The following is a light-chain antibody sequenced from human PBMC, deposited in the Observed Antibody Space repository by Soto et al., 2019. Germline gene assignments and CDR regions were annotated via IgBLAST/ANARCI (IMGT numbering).Light chain of an antibody. J-gene: IGKJ2*01. CDR2: DTS. Sequence: EIVLTQSPATLSLSPGERATLSCRSSQSVSSYLAWYQQKPGQAPRLLIYDTSNSATGIPARFSGSGSGTDFTITISSLDTADFAVYYWQQPYTFGQGTKLEI. V-gene: IGKV3-11*01. CDR3: QQPYT. CDR1: QSVSSY.